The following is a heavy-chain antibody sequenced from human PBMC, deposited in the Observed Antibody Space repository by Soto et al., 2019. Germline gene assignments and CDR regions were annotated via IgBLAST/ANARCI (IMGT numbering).Heavy chain of an antibody. CDR2: IDPSNSYT. V-gene: IGHV5-10-1*01. CDR1: GYSFTTYW. CDR3: ARTSYDKGSPFDY. D-gene: IGHD3-22*01. J-gene: IGHJ4*02. Sequence: GESLKISCKGSGYSFTTYWISWVRQMPGKGLAWMGMIDPSNSYTNYSPSFQGHVTISTDKSISSAYLQWSSLKASDTAMYYCARTSYDKGSPFDYWGQGALVTVSS.